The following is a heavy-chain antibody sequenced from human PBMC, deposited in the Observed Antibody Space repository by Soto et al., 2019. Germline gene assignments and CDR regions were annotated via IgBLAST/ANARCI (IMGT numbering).Heavy chain of an antibody. V-gene: IGHV3-30*03. J-gene: IGHJ6*02. CDR2: ISYDGNTA. Sequence: QVELVESGGGVVQPGRSLRLSCGASGLTFNTSGMHWVRQAPDGGLEWVAVISYDGNTAYYGDSVKGRFTISRDNSKNTLYLQLNSLRSEDTAIYYCATKVREPKYEYYGMDVWGQGTTVIVS. CDR1: GLTFNTSG. CDR3: ATKVREPKYEYYGMDV. D-gene: IGHD1-26*01.